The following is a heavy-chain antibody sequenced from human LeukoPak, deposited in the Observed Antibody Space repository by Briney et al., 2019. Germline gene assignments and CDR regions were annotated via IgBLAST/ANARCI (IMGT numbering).Heavy chain of an antibody. J-gene: IGHJ4*02. D-gene: IGHD3-10*01. V-gene: IGHV3-33*01. CDR2: IWYDGTNK. Sequence: PGGSLRLSCAASGFTFSTHAMHWVRQAPGKGLEWVAVIWYDGTNKYYADSVKGRFSISRDNSKNTLYLQMNSLRAEDTAVYYCTRDTFGGDDFWGQGTLVTVSS. CDR1: GFTFSTHA. CDR3: TRDTFGGDDF.